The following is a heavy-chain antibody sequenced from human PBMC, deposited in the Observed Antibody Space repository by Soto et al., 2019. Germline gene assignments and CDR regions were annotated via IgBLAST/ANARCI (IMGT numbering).Heavy chain of an antibody. Sequence: SETLSLTCTVSGGSISSYYWSWIRQPPGKGLEWIGYIYYSGSTNYNPSLKSRVTISVDRSKNQFSLKLSSVTAADTAVYYCARSNYYDSSGYYYDAFDIWGQGTMVTVSS. D-gene: IGHD3-22*01. J-gene: IGHJ3*02. CDR3: ARSNYYDSSGYYYDAFDI. CDR1: GGSISSYY. CDR2: IYYSGST. V-gene: IGHV4-59*12.